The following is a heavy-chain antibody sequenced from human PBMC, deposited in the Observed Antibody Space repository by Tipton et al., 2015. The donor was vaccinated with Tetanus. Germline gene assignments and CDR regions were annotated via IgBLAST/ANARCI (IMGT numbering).Heavy chain of an antibody. J-gene: IGHJ4*02. Sequence: CAASGFIFSSYGIHWVRQAPGKGLEWVAVSWYDGTDQYYADSVKGRFTLSRDNSKNTLYLQMNSLRAEDTVLYYCAREADCSGGSCFSGDFDNWGQGTQVTVSS. V-gene: IGHV3-33*01. D-gene: IGHD2-15*01. CDR1: GFIFSSYG. CDR3: AREADCSGGSCFSGDFDN. CDR2: SWYDGTDQ.